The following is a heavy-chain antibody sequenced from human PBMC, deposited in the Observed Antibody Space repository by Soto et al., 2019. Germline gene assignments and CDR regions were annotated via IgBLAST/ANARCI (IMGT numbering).Heavy chain of an antibody. D-gene: IGHD3-3*01. CDR2: IYHSGST. CDR3: ARDWKLRFLEWSYYYYGMDV. V-gene: IGHV4-4*02. J-gene: IGHJ6*02. Sequence: PSETLSLTCGVSGGSISSSNWWSWVRQPPGKGLEWIGEIYHSGSTNYNPSLKSRVTISVDKSKNQFSLKLSSVTAADTAVYYCARDWKLRFLEWSYYYYGMDVWGQGTTVTVSS. CDR1: GGSISSSNW.